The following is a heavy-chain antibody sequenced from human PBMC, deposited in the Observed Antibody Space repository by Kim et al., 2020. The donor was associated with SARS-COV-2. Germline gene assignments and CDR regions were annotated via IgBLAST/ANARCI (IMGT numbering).Heavy chain of an antibody. CDR1: GFTFSSYS. J-gene: IGHJ5*02. CDR3: ARDRLYCSSTSCYPNNWFDP. D-gene: IGHD2-2*01. CDR2: ISSSSSYI. Sequence: GGSLRLSCAASGFTFSSYSMNWVRQAPGKGLEWVSSISSSSSYIYYADSVKGRFTISRDNAKNSLYLQMNSLRAEDTAVYYCARDRLYCSSTSCYPNNWFDPWGQGTLVTVSS. V-gene: IGHV3-21*01.